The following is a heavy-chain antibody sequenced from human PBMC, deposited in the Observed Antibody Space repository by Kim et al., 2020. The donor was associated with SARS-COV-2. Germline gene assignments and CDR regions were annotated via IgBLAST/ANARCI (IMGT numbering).Heavy chain of an antibody. Sequence: SETLSLTCTVSGGSVSSGSYYWSWIRQPPGKGLEWIGYIYYSGSTNYNPSLKSRVTISVDTSKNQFSLKLSSVTAADTAVYYCARARWFGELLSPHFDYWGQGTLVTVSS. D-gene: IGHD3-10*01. CDR2: IYYSGST. J-gene: IGHJ4*02. V-gene: IGHV4-61*01. CDR1: GGSVSSGSYY. CDR3: ARARWFGELLSPHFDY.